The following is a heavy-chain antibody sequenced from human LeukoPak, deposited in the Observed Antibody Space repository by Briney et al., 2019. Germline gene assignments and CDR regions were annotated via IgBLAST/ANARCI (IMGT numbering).Heavy chain of an antibody. CDR1: GFTFSSYS. CDR2: INSDGSRT. CDR3: ARPETQYSSGLDGFDI. J-gene: IGHJ3*02. D-gene: IGHD6-19*01. Sequence: GGSLRLSCAASGFTFSSYSMNWVRQAPGKGLVWVSRINSDGSRTTYADSVKGRFTISRDNAKNTLYLQMNSLRTEDTAVYYCARPETQYSSGLDGFDIWGQGTMVTVSS. V-gene: IGHV3-74*01.